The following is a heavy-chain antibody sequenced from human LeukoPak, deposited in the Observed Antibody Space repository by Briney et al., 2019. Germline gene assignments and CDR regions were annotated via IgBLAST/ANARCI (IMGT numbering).Heavy chain of an antibody. D-gene: IGHD3-22*01. CDR2: INPNSGGT. CDR3: ARGHDSSGYHLGRFSFDY. V-gene: IGHV1-2*02. CDR1: GYTFTGYY. Sequence: ASVKVSCKASGYTFTGYYMHWVRQAPGQGLEWMGWINPNSGGTNYAQKFQGGVTMTRDTSISTAYMELSRLRSDDTAVYYCARGHDSSGYHLGRFSFDYWGQGTLVTVSS. J-gene: IGHJ4*02.